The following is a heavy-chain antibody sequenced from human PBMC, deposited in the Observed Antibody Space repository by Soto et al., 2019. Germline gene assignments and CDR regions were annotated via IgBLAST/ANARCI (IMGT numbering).Heavy chain of an antibody. Sequence: GGSLRLSCAASGFTFSSYAMSWVRQAPGKGLEWGSAISGSGGSTYYADSVKGRFTISRDNSKNTLYLQMKSLRAEDTAVYYCAKDRLENWFDPWGQGTLVTVSS. V-gene: IGHV3-23*01. J-gene: IGHJ5*02. CDR3: AKDRLENWFDP. CDR1: GFTFSSYA. CDR2: ISGSGGST. D-gene: IGHD4-17*01.